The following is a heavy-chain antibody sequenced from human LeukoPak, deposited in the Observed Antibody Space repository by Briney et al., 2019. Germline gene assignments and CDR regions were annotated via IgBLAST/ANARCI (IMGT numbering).Heavy chain of an antibody. J-gene: IGHJ4*02. CDR1: GGSISSSSYY. D-gene: IGHD3-22*01. V-gene: IGHV4-39*07. CDR3: ARFLGYYDSSGPEDY. Sequence: PSETLSLTCTVSGGSISSSSYYWGWIRQPPGKGLEWIGSIYYSGSTYYNPSLKSRVTISVDTSKNQFSLKLSSVTAADTAVYYCARFLGYYDSSGPEDYWGQGTLVTVSS. CDR2: IYYSGST.